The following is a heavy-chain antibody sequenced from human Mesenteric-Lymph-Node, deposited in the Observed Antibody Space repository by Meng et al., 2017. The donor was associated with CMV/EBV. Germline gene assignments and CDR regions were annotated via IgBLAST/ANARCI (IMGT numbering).Heavy chain of an antibody. CDR1: GFTFSSYG. D-gene: IGHD5-24*01. Sequence: GESLKISCAASGFTFSSYGMHWVRQAPGKGLEWVAVIWYDGSNKYYADSVKGRFTISRDNSKNTLYLQMNSLRAEDTAVYYCAKELGDGYNSPYFDYWGQGTLVTVSS. V-gene: IGHV3-33*06. J-gene: IGHJ4*02. CDR2: IWYDGSNK. CDR3: AKELGDGYNSPYFDY.